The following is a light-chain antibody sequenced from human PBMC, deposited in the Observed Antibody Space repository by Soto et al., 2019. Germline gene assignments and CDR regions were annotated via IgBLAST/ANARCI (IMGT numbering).Light chain of an antibody. CDR2: GAS. Sequence: EIMLTQSPGTLSLSPGERATLSCRASQSVSISYLAWYQQKPGQAPRLLIYGASNMATGIPDRFSGSGSGTDFTLTISRPEPEDFAVYYCQQYGGSPITFGQGTRLEIK. CDR1: QSVSISY. V-gene: IGKV3-20*01. CDR3: QQYGGSPIT. J-gene: IGKJ5*01.